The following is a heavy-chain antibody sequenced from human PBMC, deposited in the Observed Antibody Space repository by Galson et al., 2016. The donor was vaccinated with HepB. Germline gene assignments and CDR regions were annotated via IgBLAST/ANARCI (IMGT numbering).Heavy chain of an antibody. CDR3: AREYYGMDV. CDR2: TYYRSKWDN. Sequence: CAISGDSVSSDSAAWNWIRQSPSRGLEWLGRTYYRSKWDNEYAVSVRSRMTINPDTSNNQFSLQLNSVTPEDTAVYYCAREYYGMDVWGQGTTVTVSS. J-gene: IGHJ6*02. V-gene: IGHV6-1*01. CDR1: GDSVSSDSAA.